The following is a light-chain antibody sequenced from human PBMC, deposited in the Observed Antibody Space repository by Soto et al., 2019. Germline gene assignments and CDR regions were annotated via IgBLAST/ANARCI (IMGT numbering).Light chain of an antibody. CDR1: SIGSTT. Sequence: SYELTQPPSVSVAPGQTARITCGGNSIGSTTVRWYQQKPGQAPVLVVYDDSDRPSGIPERFSGSNSGDTATLTISRVEAGDEADYYCQVWDTSTDHNYVFGTGTKVTVL. CDR2: DDS. J-gene: IGLJ1*01. CDR3: QVWDTSTDHNYV. V-gene: IGLV3-21*02.